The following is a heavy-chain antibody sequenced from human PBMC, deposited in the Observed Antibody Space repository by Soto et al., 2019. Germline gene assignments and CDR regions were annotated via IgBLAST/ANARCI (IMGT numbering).Heavy chain of an antibody. J-gene: IGHJ4*01. CDR2: IYHGGTT. CDR1: GVSISSGNW. Sequence: ASETLSLTCPVSGVSISSGNWWTWIRQPPGKGPEWIASIYHGGTTFYNPSLKSRITISVDTSNNQFSLKLTSVTAADTAVYYCARVHVMVVAGSTFDYWGHGTLVTVSS. V-gene: IGHV4-38-2*01. D-gene: IGHD6-19*01. CDR3: ARVHVMVVAGSTFDY.